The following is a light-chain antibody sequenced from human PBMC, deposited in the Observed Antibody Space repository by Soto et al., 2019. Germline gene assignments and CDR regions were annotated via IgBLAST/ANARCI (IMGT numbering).Light chain of an antibody. J-gene: IGKJ3*01. V-gene: IGKV3-15*01. CDR2: GAS. Sequence: EVVLTQSPATLSVSPGERATLSCRASQGISSNLAWYQQKPGQAPRLLIYGASTRATGIPARFSGSGSGTDSTPTNSSLQSEDFADYRGQQYQNWPPFTFGRGTKVDFK. CDR1: QGISSN. CDR3: QQYQNWPPFT.